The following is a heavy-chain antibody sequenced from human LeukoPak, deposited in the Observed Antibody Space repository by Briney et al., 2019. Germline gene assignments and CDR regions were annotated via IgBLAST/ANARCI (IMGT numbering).Heavy chain of an antibody. V-gene: IGHV4-4*09. CDR1: GGSISSYY. J-gene: IGHJ5*02. CDR3: VRRGGRFDT. Sequence: SETLSLTCTVSGGSISSYYWSWIRQPPGKGLEWIGYIYNPSLKSRVTIGVDTSRNQFSLKLSSVTAADTAVYYCVRRGGRFDTWGQGTLVTVSS.